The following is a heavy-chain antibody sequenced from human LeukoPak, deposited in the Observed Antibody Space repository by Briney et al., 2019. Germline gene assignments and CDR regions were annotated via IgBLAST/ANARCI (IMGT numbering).Heavy chain of an antibody. CDR2: FDPEDGET. Sequence: GASVKVSCKASGYTFTDYYMHWVQQAPGKGLEWMGGFDPEDGETIYAQKFQGRVTMTEDTSTDTAYMELSSLRSEDTAVYYCATGILDKVRGVIIRDYWGQGTLVTVSS. V-gene: IGHV1-24*01. D-gene: IGHD3-10*01. J-gene: IGHJ4*02. CDR3: ATGILDKVRGVIIRDY. CDR1: GYTFTDYY.